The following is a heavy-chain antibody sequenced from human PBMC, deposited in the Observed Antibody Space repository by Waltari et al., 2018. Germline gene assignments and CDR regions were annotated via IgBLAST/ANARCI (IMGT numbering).Heavy chain of an antibody. CDR3: ASATGYSSGWWGDDAFDI. CDR1: GGSISSHY. Sequence: QVQLQESGPGLVKPSETLSLTCTVSGGSISSHYWSWIRQPPGKGLEWIGYIYYSGNTNYNPSLKSRVTISVDTSKNQFSLKLSSVTAADTAVYYCASATGYSSGWWGDDAFDIWGQGTMVTVSS. D-gene: IGHD6-19*01. V-gene: IGHV4-59*11. J-gene: IGHJ3*02. CDR2: IYYSGNT.